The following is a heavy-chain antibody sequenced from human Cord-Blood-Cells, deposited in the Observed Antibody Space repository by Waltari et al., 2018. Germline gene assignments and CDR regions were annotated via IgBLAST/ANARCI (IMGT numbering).Heavy chain of an antibody. J-gene: IGHJ6*02. Sequence: EAQLVESGGDLVQPGGSLKLSCAASGFTFRGSAMHGVRQASGKGLEWVGRIRSKANSYATAYAASVKGRFTISRDDSKNTAYLQMNSLKTEDTAVYYCTRLTGTGYYYYYGMDVWGQGTTVTVSS. CDR3: TRLTGTGYYYYYGMDV. D-gene: IGHD1-20*01. V-gene: IGHV3-73*01. CDR2: IRSKANSYAT. CDR1: GFTFRGSA.